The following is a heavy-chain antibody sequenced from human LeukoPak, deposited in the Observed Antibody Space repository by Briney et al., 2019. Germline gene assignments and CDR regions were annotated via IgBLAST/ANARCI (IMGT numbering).Heavy chain of an antibody. CDR2: VLHSGST. J-gene: IGHJ5*01. V-gene: IGHV4-61*01. CDR3: ARVGIRASGMPNWFDS. CDR1: GGSISSGSYY. Sequence: SETLSLTCTVSGGSISSGSYYWSWIRQPPGKGLEWIGYVLHSGSTKSNPSLKSRVSISVDTSKNEISLKMRSVTAADTAVYYCARVGIRASGMPNWFDSWGQGTLVTVSS. D-gene: IGHD6-13*01.